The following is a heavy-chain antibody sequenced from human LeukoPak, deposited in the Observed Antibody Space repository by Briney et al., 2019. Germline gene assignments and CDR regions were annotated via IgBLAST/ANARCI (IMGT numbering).Heavy chain of an antibody. CDR1: GYSISSGYY. V-gene: IGHV4-4*07. CDR3: ARVVRDGYNYIDNWFDP. CDR2: IYTSGST. D-gene: IGHD5-24*01. J-gene: IGHJ5*02. Sequence: PSETLSLTCTVSGYSISSGYYWSWIRQPAGKGLEWIGRIYTSGSTNYNPSLKSRVTMSVDTSKNQFSLKLSSVTAADTAVYYCARVVRDGYNYIDNWFDPWGQGTLVTVSS.